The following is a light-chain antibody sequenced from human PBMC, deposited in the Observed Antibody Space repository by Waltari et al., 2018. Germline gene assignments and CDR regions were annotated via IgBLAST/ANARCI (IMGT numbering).Light chain of an antibody. J-gene: IGKJ1*01. CDR1: QSISSW. V-gene: IGKV1-5*03. CDR3: QQYKSYWT. CDR2: KAS. Sequence: DIQMTQSPSTLSASVGDTVTITCRPSQSISSWLAWYQQKPGKAPKLLIYKASGLESGVPSRFSGSGSETEFILTISSLQPDDFATYYCQQYKSYWTFGQGTKVEIK.